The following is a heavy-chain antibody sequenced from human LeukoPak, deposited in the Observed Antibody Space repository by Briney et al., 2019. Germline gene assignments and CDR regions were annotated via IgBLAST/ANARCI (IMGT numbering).Heavy chain of an antibody. Sequence: GESLQISCKASGYSFTNYWIGWVRQLPGKGLEWMGIIYPGDSDTRYSPSFQGQVTISADKSVSTAYLQWSSLKASDTAMYYCARAKTIRDGYNDYWGQGTLVTVFS. CDR3: ARAKTIRDGYNDY. J-gene: IGHJ4*02. CDR1: GYSFTNYW. CDR2: IYPGDSDT. V-gene: IGHV5-51*01. D-gene: IGHD5-24*01.